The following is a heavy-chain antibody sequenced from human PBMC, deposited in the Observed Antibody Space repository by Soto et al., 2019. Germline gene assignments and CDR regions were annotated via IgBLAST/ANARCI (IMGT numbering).Heavy chain of an antibody. CDR2: ISGSGGST. CDR3: AKDLAGPGIAAAGTYY. CDR1: GFTVSSNA. V-gene: IGHV3-23*01. Sequence: PGGSLRLSCAASGFTVSSNAMSWVRQAPGKGLEWVSAISGSGGSTYYADSVKGRFTISRDNSKNTLYLQMNSLRAEDTAVYYCAKDLAGPGIAAAGTYYWGQGTLVTVSS. D-gene: IGHD6-13*01. J-gene: IGHJ4*02.